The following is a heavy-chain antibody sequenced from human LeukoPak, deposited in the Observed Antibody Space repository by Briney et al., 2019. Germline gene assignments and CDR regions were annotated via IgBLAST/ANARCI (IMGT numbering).Heavy chain of an antibody. D-gene: IGHD6-6*01. J-gene: IGHJ4*02. CDR1: GYIFTNYW. CDR3: ARHYSSSSNRYVDY. Sequence: GESLKISCKASGYIFTNYWIGWVRQMPGKGLEWMGTIYPGDSDTRYGPSFQGQVTISADKSISTAYVQWSSLKASDTAMYYCARHYSSSSNRYVDYWGQGTLVTVSS. CDR2: IYPGDSDT. V-gene: IGHV5-51*01.